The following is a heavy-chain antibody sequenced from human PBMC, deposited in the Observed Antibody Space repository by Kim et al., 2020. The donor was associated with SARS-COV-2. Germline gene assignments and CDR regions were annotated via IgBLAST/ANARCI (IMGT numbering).Heavy chain of an antibody. V-gene: IGHV3-48*03. Sequence: GGSLRLSCAASGFTFSSYEMNWVRQAPGKGLEWVSYISSSGSTIYYADSVKGRFTISRDNAKNSLYLQMNSLRAEDTAVYYCAREGVTDTGFPDYYYYYYMDVWGKGTTVTVSS. D-gene: IGHD3-3*01. CDR1: GFTFSSYE. CDR3: AREGVTDTGFPDYYYYYYMDV. CDR2: ISSSGSTI. J-gene: IGHJ6*03.